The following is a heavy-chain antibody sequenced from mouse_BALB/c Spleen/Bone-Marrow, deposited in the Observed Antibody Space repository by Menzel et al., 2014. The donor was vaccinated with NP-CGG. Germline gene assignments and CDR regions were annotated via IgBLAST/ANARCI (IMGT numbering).Heavy chain of an antibody. CDR1: GYTFTSYY. D-gene: IGHD2-3*01. CDR2: INPSNGGT. CDR3: TRSDGYYVPHWYFDV. V-gene: IGHV1S81*02. J-gene: IGHJ1*01. Sequence: QVQLQQSGAELVKPGASVKLSCKASGYTFTSYYMYWVKQRPGQGLEWIGEINPSNGGTNFNEKFKSKATLTVDKSSSTAYMQLSSLTSEDSAVYYRTRSDGYYVPHWYFDVWGAGTTVTVSS.